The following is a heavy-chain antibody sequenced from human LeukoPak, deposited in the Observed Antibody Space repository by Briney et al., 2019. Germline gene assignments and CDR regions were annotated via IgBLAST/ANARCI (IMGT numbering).Heavy chain of an antibody. CDR3: ATNRGDAFNI. V-gene: IGHV4-30-4*08. CDR1: GASIRSGDHH. CDR2: IYFSGSR. Sequence: SQTLSLTCSVSGASIRSGDHHWSWLRQSPGKGLEWIGYIYFSGSRSSNPSLRSRLTISVDTSKNQFSLKLSSVTAADTAVYYCATNRGDAFNIWGQGTTVTVSS. D-gene: IGHD2-8*01. J-gene: IGHJ3*02.